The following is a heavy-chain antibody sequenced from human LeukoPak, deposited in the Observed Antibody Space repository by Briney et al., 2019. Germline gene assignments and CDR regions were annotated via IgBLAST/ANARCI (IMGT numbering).Heavy chain of an antibody. CDR3: ARDLGQYYDTSDNWFDP. V-gene: IGHV3-30*03. D-gene: IGHD3-22*01. CDR2: ISYDGSNK. Sequence: GRSLRLSCAASGFTFSSYGMHWVRQAPAKGLEWVEVISYDGSNKYYADSVKGRFTISRDNAKNTLNLQMNSLRAEDTAVYYCARDLGQYYDTSDNWFDPWGQGTLVTVSS. CDR1: GFTFSSYG. J-gene: IGHJ5*02.